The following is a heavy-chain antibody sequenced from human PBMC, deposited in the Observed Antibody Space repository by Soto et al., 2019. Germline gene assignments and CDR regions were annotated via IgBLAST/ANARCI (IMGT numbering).Heavy chain of an antibody. Sequence: QLQLQESGPGLVKPSETLSLTCTVSGDSISSSSSYWGRIRQSPGKGLEWIGSIYYNGNTYYNPSLKSGVTISVDTSKNQFSLKLSSVTAADTAVYYCANSRWQQLLLDYWGQGTLVTVSS. CDR3: ANSRWQQLLLDY. D-gene: IGHD2-21*01. CDR2: IYYNGNT. V-gene: IGHV4-39*01. J-gene: IGHJ4*02. CDR1: GDSISSSSSY.